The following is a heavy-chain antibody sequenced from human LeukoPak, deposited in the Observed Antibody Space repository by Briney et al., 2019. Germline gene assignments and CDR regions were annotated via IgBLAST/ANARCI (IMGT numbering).Heavy chain of an antibody. V-gene: IGHV3-9*01. D-gene: IGHD6-19*01. CDR2: ISWNSGSI. CDR1: GFTFDDYA. Sequence: SLRLSCAASGFTFDDYAMHWVRQAPGKGLEWVSGISWNSGSIGYADSVKGRFTISRDNAKNSLYLQMNSLGAEDTALYYCEKDNGSGWPPGYFDYGGQGPLVTVSS. J-gene: IGHJ4*02. CDR3: EKDNGSGWPPGYFDY.